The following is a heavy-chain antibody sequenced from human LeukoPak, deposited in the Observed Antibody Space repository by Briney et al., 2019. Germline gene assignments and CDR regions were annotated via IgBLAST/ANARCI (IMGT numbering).Heavy chain of an antibody. CDR2: IYYSGST. CDR1: GGSISSSSYY. V-gene: IGHV4-39*01. J-gene: IGHJ4*02. CDR3: ARHRNYYDSSGYHDY. D-gene: IGHD3-22*01. Sequence: PSETLSLTCTVSGGSISSSSYYWGWIRQPPGKGLEWIGSIYYSGSTYYNPSLKSRVTISVDTSKNQFSLKLSSVTAADTAVYYCARHRNYYDSSGYHDYWGQGTLVTVSS.